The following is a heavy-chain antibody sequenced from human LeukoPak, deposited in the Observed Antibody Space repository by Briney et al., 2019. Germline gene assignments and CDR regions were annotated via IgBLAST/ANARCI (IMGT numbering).Heavy chain of an antibody. J-gene: IGHJ6*03. Sequence: GSLRLSCAASGFTFSTYAMTWVRQAPGKGLEWVSLISGTGGSTYYADSVKGRFTISRDNSKNTLYLQMNSLRAEDTAVYYCAKVDTAMVMAMDVWGRGTTVTVSS. CDR3: AKVDTAMVMAMDV. D-gene: IGHD5-18*01. CDR2: ISGTGGST. CDR1: GFTFSTYA. V-gene: IGHV3-23*01.